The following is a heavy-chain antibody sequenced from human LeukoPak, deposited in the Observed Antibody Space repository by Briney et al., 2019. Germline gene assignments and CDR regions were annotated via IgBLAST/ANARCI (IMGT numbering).Heavy chain of an antibody. D-gene: IGHD3-3*01. J-gene: IGHJ6*02. CDR3: ARDQGTIFDVVNYAMDV. V-gene: IGHV3-21*01. CDR1: GFSFSSYT. Sequence: KPGGSLRLSCAASGFSFSSYTMNWVRQAPGKGLGWVSSISMSGTHIYYADSVKGRFTMSRDSSESALYLQMNSLRVEDTAVYYCARDQGTIFDVVNYAMDVWGQGTTVTVSS. CDR2: ISMSGTHI.